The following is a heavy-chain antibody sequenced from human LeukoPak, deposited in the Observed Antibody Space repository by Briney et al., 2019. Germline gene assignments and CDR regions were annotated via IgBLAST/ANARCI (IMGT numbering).Heavy chain of an antibody. CDR1: GFTFSDYY. D-gene: IGHD2/OR15-2a*01. CDR2: ITSSSIYT. J-gene: IGHJ4*02. V-gene: IGHV3-11*06. Sequence: GGSLRLSCAASGFTFSDYYMSWIRQAPGKGLEWVSSITSSSIYTYYADSVKGRFTISRDNAKNSLYLEMNSLRAEDTAVYYCARALSSGIDYWGQGTLVTVSS. CDR3: ARALSSGIDY.